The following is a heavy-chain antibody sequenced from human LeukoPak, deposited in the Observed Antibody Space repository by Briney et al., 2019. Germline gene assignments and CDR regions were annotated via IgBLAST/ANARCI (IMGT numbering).Heavy chain of an antibody. V-gene: IGHV3-23*01. CDR3: AKDQDFWSGYYIPEFDY. D-gene: IGHD3-3*01. Sequence: GGSLRLSCAASGFTFSSYWMSWVRQAPGKGLEWVSAISGSGGSTYYADSVKGRFTISRDNSKNTLYLQMSSLRAEDTAVYYCAKDQDFWSGYYIPEFDYWGQGTLVTVSS. CDR1: GFTFSSYW. CDR2: ISGSGGST. J-gene: IGHJ4*02.